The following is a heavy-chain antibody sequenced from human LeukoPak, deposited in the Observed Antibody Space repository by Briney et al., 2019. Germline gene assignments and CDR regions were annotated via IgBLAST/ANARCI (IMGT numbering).Heavy chain of an antibody. D-gene: IGHD6-13*01. CDR1: GATFNSYA. Sequence: SVKVSCKASGATFNSYAINWVRQAPGQGLEWMGRIFPIFGTANYAQKFQGRVTVTTDESTNTAYMELSSLRPEDTAMYYCARDRGERDSSWSLPAHGFDIWGQGTMVTVSS. CDR2: IFPIFGTA. J-gene: IGHJ3*02. CDR3: ARDRGERDSSWSLPAHGFDI. V-gene: IGHV1-69*05.